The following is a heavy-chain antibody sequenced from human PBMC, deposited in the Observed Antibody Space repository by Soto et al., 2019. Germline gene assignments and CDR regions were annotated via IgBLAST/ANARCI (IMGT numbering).Heavy chain of an antibody. Sequence: EVQLVESGGGLVQPGGSLRLSCVVSGFTVSSNYMSWVRQAPGEGLEWVSVIYSGGSTYYADSVKGRFTISRDNSKNTLYLQMNSLRDENTAVYYCARDIYSSFDYWGQGTPVTVSS. J-gene: IGHJ4*02. CDR3: ARDIYSSFDY. D-gene: IGHD4-4*01. CDR2: IYSGGST. V-gene: IGHV3-66*01. CDR1: GFTVSSNY.